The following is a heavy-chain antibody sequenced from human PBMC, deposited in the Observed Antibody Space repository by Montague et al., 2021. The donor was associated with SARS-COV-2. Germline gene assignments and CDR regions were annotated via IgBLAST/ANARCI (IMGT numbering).Heavy chain of an antibody. J-gene: IGHJ4*02. Sequence: SETLSLTCDVYGGSFSSYWSWIRQPPGRGLEWVGQISHGGGTNYNPSLKSRVTISVDTSKNQVSLKLSSVTAADTAVYFCARGLVWGQGVLVTVSS. CDR1: GGSFSSY. CDR2: ISHGGGT. D-gene: IGHD6-6*01. CDR3: ARGLV. V-gene: IGHV4-34*01.